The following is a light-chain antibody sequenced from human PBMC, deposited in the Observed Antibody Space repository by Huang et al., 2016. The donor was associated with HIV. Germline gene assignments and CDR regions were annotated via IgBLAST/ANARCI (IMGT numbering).Light chain of an antibody. CDR1: QSVLYTSNNRDY. Sequence: DIVMTQSPDFLAASLGERASINCKSSQSVLYTSNNRDYLAWYQQKAGHPPRLLISWAPTRESGVPDRFSGFGSGTNFTLTIDCLQAGDVAIFYCQQDYSSVVGTCGRGTEVGV. CDR2: WAP. J-gene: IGKJ1*01. V-gene: IGKV4-1*01. CDR3: QQDYSSVVGT.